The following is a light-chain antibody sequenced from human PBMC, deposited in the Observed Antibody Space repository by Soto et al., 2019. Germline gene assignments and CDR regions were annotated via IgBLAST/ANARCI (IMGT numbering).Light chain of an antibody. V-gene: IGKV3-11*01. CDR3: QQRNNWPPYT. Sequence: EIVLTQSPATLSLSPGERATLSCRASQSVSSYLAWYQQKPGQAPRLLIYDASNRATGIPARFIGSGSGTDFTLTISSLEPEDFAFYYCQQRNNWPPYTFGQGTKLEIK. J-gene: IGKJ2*01. CDR1: QSVSSY. CDR2: DAS.